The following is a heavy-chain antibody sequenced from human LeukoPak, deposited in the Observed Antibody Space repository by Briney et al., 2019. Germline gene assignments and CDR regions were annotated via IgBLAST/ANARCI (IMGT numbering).Heavy chain of an antibody. CDR1: GGSITTTNY. CDR2: ISLAGRT. D-gene: IGHD1-26*01. J-gene: IGHJ4*02. V-gene: IGHV4-4*02. Sequence: SGTLSLTCGVSGGSITTTNYWSWVRQPPGGGLEWIGEISLAGRTQYNPSLKSRLHISIDEYKNHLYLNLASVTAAETAVYYCSRESGPFCPFGHWGQGTLVAVTS. CDR3: SRESGPFCPFGH.